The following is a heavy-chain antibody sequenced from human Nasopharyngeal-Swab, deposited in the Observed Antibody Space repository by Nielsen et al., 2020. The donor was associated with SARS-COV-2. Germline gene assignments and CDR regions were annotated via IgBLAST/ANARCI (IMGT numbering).Heavy chain of an antibody. CDR3: ARSEATVVTTYYYYGMDV. J-gene: IGHJ6*02. CDR2: ISAYNGNT. V-gene: IGHV1-18*01. CDR1: GYTFTSYG. D-gene: IGHD4-23*01. Sequence: ASVKVSCKASGYTFTSYGISWVRQAPGQGLEWMGWISAYNGNTNYAQKLQGRVPMTTDTSTSTAYMELRSLRSDDTAVYYCARSEATVVTTYYYYGMDVWGQGTTVTVSS.